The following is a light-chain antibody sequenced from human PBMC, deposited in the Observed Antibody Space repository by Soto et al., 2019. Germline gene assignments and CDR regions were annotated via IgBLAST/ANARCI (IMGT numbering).Light chain of an antibody. CDR2: NGR. Sequence: SYELTQPPSVSVAPGQTASITCGGDNIGTKGVHWYQQKPGQAPELVVYNGRDRPSGNPERFSGSNSGNTAALTITRVEAGDEADYYCQVRESPSDHSVVFGGGTKLTVL. J-gene: IGLJ3*02. V-gene: IGLV3-21*02. CDR1: NIGTKG. CDR3: QVRESPSDHSVV.